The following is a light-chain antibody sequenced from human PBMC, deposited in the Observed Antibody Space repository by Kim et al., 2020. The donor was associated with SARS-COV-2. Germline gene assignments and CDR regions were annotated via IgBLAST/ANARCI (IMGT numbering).Light chain of an antibody. CDR3: ATWDDSLNGL. Sequence: GTDQQLLTYRNTLRPTGVPDRFSASKSGTSASLALSGLRSEDEADYFCATWDDSLNGLFGGGTKLTVL. J-gene: IGLJ3*02. V-gene: IGLV1-47*01. CDR2: RNT.